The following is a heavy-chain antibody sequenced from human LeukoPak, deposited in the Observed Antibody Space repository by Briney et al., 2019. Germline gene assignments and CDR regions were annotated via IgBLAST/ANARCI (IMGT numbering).Heavy chain of an antibody. V-gene: IGHV4-59*01. J-gene: IGHJ3*02. CDR3: ARARNYYDSSGFYYEGDAFDI. D-gene: IGHD3-22*01. CDR2: IYSSGST. CDR1: GGSISSYH. Sequence: SETLSLTCTVSGGSISSYHWSWIRQPPGKGLECIGYIYSSGSTNYNPSLKSRVAISVDTSKNQFSLKLSSVTAADTAVYYCARARNYYDSSGFYYEGDAFDIWGQGTMVTVSS.